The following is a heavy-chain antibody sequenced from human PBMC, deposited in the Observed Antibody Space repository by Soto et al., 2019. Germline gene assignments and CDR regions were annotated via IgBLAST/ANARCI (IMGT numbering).Heavy chain of an antibody. Sequence: ASVKVSCKASGYTFIHHYMHWVRQAPGQGLQWMGVINPSGGRTLYEENLQGRVTMTRDTSTATVYMELSNLKSEDTAVYYCVREIDASGYGVIDYWGQGTLVTVSS. D-gene: IGHD3-22*01. CDR1: GYTFIHHY. J-gene: IGHJ4*02. CDR3: VREIDASGYGVIDY. V-gene: IGHV1-46*04. CDR2: INPSGGRT.